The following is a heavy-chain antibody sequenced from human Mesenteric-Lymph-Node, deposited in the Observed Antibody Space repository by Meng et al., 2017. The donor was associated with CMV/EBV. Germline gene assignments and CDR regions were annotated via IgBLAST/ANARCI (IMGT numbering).Heavy chain of an antibody. V-gene: IGHV4-59*01. D-gene: IGHD2-2*01. CDR3: ARGLLYCSSTSCLSWFDP. Sequence: SKTLSLTCTVSGGSINSYYWSWIRQPPGKGLEWIGYIYYTGSANYNPSLKSRATISVDTSKNQFSLKLSSVTAADSAVYYCARGLLYCSSTSCLSWFDPWGQGTLVTVSS. CDR2: IYYTGSA. CDR1: GGSINSYY. J-gene: IGHJ5*02.